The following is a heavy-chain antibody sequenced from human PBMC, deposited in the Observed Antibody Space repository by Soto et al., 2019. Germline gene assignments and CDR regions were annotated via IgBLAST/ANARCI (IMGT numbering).Heavy chain of an antibody. V-gene: IGHV1-8*01. CDR2: MNPNSGNT. Sequence: QVQLVQSGAEVKKPGASVKVSCKASGYTLNSYDINWGRQATGQGLEWMGWMNPNSGNTGYAQKLQRRVTLTRNTSISTVYMELSSLRSEDTAVYYCARDVGCTTGVCPPYWFDPWGQGTRVTVSS. J-gene: IGHJ5*02. D-gene: IGHD2-8*01. CDR1: GYTLNSYD. CDR3: ARDVGCTTGVCPPYWFDP.